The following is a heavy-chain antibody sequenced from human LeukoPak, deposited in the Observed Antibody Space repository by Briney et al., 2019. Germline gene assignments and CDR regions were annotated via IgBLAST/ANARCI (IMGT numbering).Heavy chain of an antibody. CDR1: GLTVSSNC. V-gene: IGHV3-53*01. CDR2: IYSGGNT. D-gene: IGHD3-22*01. CDR3: TTDFEITMIVVVSDY. Sequence: GGSLRLSCAASGLTVSSNCMSWVRQAPGKGLEWVSFIYSGGNTYYADSVKGRFTISRDNSKNTLYLQMNSLKTGDTAVYYCTTDFEITMIVVVSDYWGQGTLVTVSS. J-gene: IGHJ4*02.